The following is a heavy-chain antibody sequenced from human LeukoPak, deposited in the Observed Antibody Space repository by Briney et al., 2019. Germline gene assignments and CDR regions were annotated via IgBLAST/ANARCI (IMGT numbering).Heavy chain of an antibody. Sequence: SGFTXXSHSLNWLRQAPGKGLEWVASINYNTDYILYTESVKGRFSISRDNARNSVYLQMNSLTAEDTALYYXXXXXRXXXXXXWXXXXXXXXLWGRXTLVSVSS. CDR2: INYNTDYI. J-gene: IGHJ2*01. CDR1: GFTXXSHS. V-gene: IGHV3-21*01. CDR3: XXXXRXXXXXXWXXXXXXXXL.